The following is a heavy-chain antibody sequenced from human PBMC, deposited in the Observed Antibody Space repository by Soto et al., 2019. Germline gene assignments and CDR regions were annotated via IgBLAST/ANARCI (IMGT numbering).Heavy chain of an antibody. D-gene: IGHD1-1*01. V-gene: IGHV3-11*01. CDR1: GFTFSDYY. Sequence: GGSLRLSCAASGFTFSDYYMSWIRQAPGKGLEWVSYISASGTTTYYADSVKGRFTISRDSAKNSHYLQMDSLRAEDTAVYYCARDTSNWDFDYWGQGTLVTVSS. CDR3: ARDTSNWDFDY. J-gene: IGHJ4*02. CDR2: ISASGTTT.